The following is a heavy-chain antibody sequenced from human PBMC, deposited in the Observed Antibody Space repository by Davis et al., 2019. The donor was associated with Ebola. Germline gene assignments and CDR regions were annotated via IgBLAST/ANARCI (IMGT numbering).Heavy chain of an antibody. D-gene: IGHD3-3*01. CDR1: GYTFTSYG. V-gene: IGHV1-18*01. Sequence: AASVKVSCKASGYTFTSYGISWVRQAPGQGLEWMGWISAYNGNTNYAQKLQGRVTITTDTSTSTAYMELSSLRSEDTAVYYCARDLSTIFGRGWFDPWGQGTLVTVSS. CDR2: ISAYNGNT. J-gene: IGHJ5*02. CDR3: ARDLSTIFGRGWFDP.